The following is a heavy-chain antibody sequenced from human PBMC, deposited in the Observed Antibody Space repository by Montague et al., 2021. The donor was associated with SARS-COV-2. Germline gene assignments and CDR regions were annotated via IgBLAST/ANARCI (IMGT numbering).Heavy chain of an antibody. V-gene: IGHV3-30*04. J-gene: IGHJ6*02. CDR1: GFTFSSYS. CDR2: ISYDGSNK. Sequence: SLRLSCAASGFTFSSYSMHWVRQAPGKGLEWVSVISYDGSNKYYVDSVKGRFSISRDNSKNTLYLQMNSLRAEDTAVYYCARQCIVFVPTAPGGRTHETFDYAMDVWGQGTTVTVSS. D-gene: IGHD2-2*01. CDR3: ARQCIVFVPTAPGGRTHETFDYAMDV.